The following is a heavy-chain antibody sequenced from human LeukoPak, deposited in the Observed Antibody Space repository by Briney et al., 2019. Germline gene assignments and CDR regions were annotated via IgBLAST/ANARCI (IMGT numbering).Heavy chain of an antibody. V-gene: IGHV3-48*01. J-gene: IGHJ6*02. CDR1: GFTFSSYS. Sequence: GGSLRLSCAASGFTFSSYSMTWVRQAPGKGLEWVSYISSSSSTIYYADSVKGRFTISRDNAKNSLYLQMNSLRAEDTAVYYCARVVYGMDVWGQGTTVTVSS. CDR2: ISSSSSTI. D-gene: IGHD1-26*01. CDR3: ARVVYGMDV.